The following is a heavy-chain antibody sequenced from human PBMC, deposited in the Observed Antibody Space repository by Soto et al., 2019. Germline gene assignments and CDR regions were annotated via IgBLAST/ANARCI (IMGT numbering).Heavy chain of an antibody. J-gene: IGHJ5*02. CDR1: GYTFTSYG. CDR2: ISAYNGNT. D-gene: IGHD3-10*01. V-gene: IGHV1-18*01. Sequence: ASVKVSCKASGYTFTSYGISWVRQAPGQGLEWMGWISAYNGNTNYAQKLQGRVTMTTDTSTSTAYMELRSLRSDDTAVYYCARHHIDRSDYYGSGTNEGFDPWGQGTLVTVSS. CDR3: ARHHIDRSDYYGSGTNEGFDP.